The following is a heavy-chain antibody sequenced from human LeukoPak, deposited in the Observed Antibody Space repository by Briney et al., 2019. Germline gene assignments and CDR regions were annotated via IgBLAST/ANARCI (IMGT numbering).Heavy chain of an antibody. CDR2: INQDASEI. V-gene: IGHV3-7*01. Sequence: GSLRLSCAASGFTFSTYWMNWYHQAPGKGLEWVGNINQDASEINYVDSVRGRFTISRDNAKNSLHLQMNSLRAEDTAVYYCATDRDNSDWQRRFDSWGQGTLVTVSS. CDR3: ATDRDNSDWQRRFDS. CDR1: GFTFSTYW. D-gene: IGHD2-21*02. J-gene: IGHJ4*02.